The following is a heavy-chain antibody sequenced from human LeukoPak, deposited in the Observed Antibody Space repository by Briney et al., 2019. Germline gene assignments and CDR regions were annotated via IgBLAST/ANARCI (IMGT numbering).Heavy chain of an antibody. CDR1: GFTFTDYW. J-gene: IGHJ5*02. CDR2: IKSDGSIT. V-gene: IGHV3-74*01. CDR3: TRDREIRNWFDP. Sequence: GGSLRLSCAASGFTFTDYWMFWVRLVPGKGLMWVSRIKSDGSITNYADSVKGRFTISRDNAENTLYLQMNSLRAEDTGVYYCTRDREIRNWFDPWGQGTLVTVSS.